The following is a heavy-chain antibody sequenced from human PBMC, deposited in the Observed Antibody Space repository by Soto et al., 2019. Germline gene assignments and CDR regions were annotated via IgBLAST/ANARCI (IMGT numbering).Heavy chain of an antibody. Sequence: GGSLRLSCAASGFTFSSYGMSWVRQAPGKGLEWVANIKQDGSEKYYVDSVKGRFTISRDNAKNSLYLQMNSLRAEDTAVYYCARGDRSSWYLGVDYWGQGTLVTVSS. J-gene: IGHJ4*02. CDR2: IKQDGSEK. CDR3: ARGDRSSWYLGVDY. D-gene: IGHD6-13*01. V-gene: IGHV3-7*05. CDR1: GFTFSSYG.